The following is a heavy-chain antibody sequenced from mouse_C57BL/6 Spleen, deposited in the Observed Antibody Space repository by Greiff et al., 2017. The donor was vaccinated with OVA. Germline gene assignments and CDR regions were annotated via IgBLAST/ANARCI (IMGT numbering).Heavy chain of an antibody. Sequence: VKLQQPGAELVKPGASVKMSCKASGYTFTSYWITWVKQRPGQGLEWIGDIYPGSGSTNYNEQFKSKATLTVDTSSSTAYMQLSSLTSEDSAVYCCARDCGSSYGFAYGGQGTLVTVSA. CDR2: IYPGSGST. CDR3: ARDCGSSYGFAY. V-gene: IGHV1-55*01. CDR1: GYTFTSYW. J-gene: IGHJ3*01. D-gene: IGHD1-1*01.